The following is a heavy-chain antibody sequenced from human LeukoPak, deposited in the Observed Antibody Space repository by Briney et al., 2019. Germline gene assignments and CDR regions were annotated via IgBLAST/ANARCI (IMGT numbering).Heavy chain of an antibody. CDR2: ISTYNGNT. CDR3: AREGSSGYCSSTNCLDFDY. D-gene: IGHD2-2*01. CDR1: GYTFTSYG. J-gene: IGHJ4*02. Sequence: ASVKVSCKASGYTFTSYGISWVRQAPGQGLEWMGWISTYNGNTKYAQKLQGRVTMTTDTSTTTAYMEPRSLRSDDTAVYYCAREGSSGYCSSTNCLDFDYWGQGTLVTVSS. V-gene: IGHV1-18*04.